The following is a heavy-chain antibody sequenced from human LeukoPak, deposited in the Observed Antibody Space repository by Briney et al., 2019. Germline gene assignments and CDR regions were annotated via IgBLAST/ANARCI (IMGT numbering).Heavy chain of an antibody. V-gene: IGHV1-46*01. J-gene: IGHJ4*02. CDR3: ARAGRVTAGTTYAFEY. CDR2: VNPSGGST. CDR1: GYIFTSDY. D-gene: IGHD2-21*02. Sequence: GASEKVSCKASGYIFTSDYMHWVRQAPGQGLEWMGIVNPSGGSTKYAQNFQGRVTMARDTSTSTVYIELSSLRSEDTAVYYCARAGRVTAGTTYAFEYWGQGTLVTVSS.